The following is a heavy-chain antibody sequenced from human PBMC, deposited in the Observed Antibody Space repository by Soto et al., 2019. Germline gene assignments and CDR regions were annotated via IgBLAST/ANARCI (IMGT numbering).Heavy chain of an antibody. CDR1: GFTFSSYA. V-gene: IGHV3-30-3*01. D-gene: IGHD3-22*01. CDR3: ARDEALARSGYYYYYGMDV. CDR2: ISYDGSNK. J-gene: IGHJ6*02. Sequence: QVQLVESGGGVVQPGRSLRLSCAASGFTFSSYAMHWVRQAPGKGLEWVAVISYDGSNKYYADSVKGRFTISRDNSKKTLYLQMNSLRAEETSVYYCARDEALARSGYYYYYGMDVWGQGTTVTVSS.